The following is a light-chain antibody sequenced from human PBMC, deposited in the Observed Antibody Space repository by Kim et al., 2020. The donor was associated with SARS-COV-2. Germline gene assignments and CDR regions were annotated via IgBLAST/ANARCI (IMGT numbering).Light chain of an antibody. CDR2: GKN. Sequence: SYYASWYQQKPGQAPVLVIYGKNNRPSWIPDRFSGSSSGNTASLTITGAQAEDEADYYCNSRDSSGNRVFGTGTKVTVL. V-gene: IGLV3-19*01. J-gene: IGLJ1*01. CDR1: SYY. CDR3: NSRDSSGNRV.